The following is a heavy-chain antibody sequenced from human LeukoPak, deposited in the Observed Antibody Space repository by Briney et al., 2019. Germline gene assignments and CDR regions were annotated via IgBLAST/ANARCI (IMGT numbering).Heavy chain of an antibody. D-gene: IGHD5-12*01. CDR1: GFTFRNFA. J-gene: IGHJ4*02. CDR2: ITDTGNAT. Sequence: PGGSLRLSCAASGFTFRNFAMAWVRQAPGKRLEWVSSITDTGNATGYTESVKGRFTISRDNAENSLYLQMNSLRAEDTAVYYCARDFDGGGYGNWGQGTLVTVSS. CDR3: ARDFDGGGYGN. V-gene: IGHV3-21*01.